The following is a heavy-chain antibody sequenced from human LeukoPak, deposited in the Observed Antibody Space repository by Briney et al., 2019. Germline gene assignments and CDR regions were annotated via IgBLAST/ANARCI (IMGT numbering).Heavy chain of an antibody. V-gene: IGHV3-74*01. Sequence: GGSLRLSCAASGFTFSNYWMHWVRQAPGKGLVWVARIKTDESNTDYADSVKGRFTISRDNAKNTLYLQMNSLQADDAAVYYCTTIRPDYWGQGTLVTVSS. J-gene: IGHJ4*02. CDR1: GFTFSNYW. CDR2: IKTDESNT. CDR3: TTIRPDY. D-gene: IGHD5-12*01.